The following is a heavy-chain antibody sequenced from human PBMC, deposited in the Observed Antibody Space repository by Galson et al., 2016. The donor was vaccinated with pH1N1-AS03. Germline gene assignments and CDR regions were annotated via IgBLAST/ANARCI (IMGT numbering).Heavy chain of an antibody. CDR3: ARGVDSGGRQVLFDP. D-gene: IGHD3-22*01. CDR2: MSYEGTTT. V-gene: IGHV3-30-3*01. J-gene: IGHJ5*02. Sequence: SLRLTCAASGFIFTHYSMHWVRQAPGKGLEWVAVMSYEGTTTYYADSVKGRFTISRDNSKNTLYLQMNSLRTEDTAVYFCARGVDSGGRQVLFDPWGQGTLVTVSS. CDR1: GFIFTHYS.